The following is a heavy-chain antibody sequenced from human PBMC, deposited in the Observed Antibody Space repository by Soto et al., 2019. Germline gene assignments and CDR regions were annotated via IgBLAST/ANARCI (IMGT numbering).Heavy chain of an antibody. D-gene: IGHD2-2*01. V-gene: IGHV3-30*04. J-gene: IGHJ5*02. CDR3: VRGRFTTTSYAGFDP. Sequence: GGTLRLSCADSGFTFTSYAMHWVRQAPGKGLEWVAAISYHGRDEYYADSVNGRFSISRDNSKNTLNLQRNSLRAEDTAVYYCVRGRFTTTSYAGFDPWGQGTLGTVSS. CDR2: ISYHGRDE. CDR1: GFTFTSYA.